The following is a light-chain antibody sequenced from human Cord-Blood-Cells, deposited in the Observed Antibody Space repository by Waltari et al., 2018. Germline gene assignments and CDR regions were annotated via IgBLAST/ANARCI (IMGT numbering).Light chain of an antibody. CDR2: GKN. Sequence: SSELNQDPAVSVALGQSVRITCQGDSLRSYYASWSQQKPGQAPVVVIYGKNNQPSRIPDLFSGCSSGNTASLTITGAQAEDGADYYFNSSDSSGNHLSVFDGRTKLSV. J-gene: IGLJ3*02. V-gene: IGLV3-19*01. CDR3: NSSDSSGNHLSV. CDR1: SLRSYY.